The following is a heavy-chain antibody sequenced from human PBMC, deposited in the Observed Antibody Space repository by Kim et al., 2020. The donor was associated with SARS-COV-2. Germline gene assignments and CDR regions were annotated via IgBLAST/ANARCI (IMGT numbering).Heavy chain of an antibody. D-gene: IGHD3-10*01. Sequence: KGVDWVSGINWVGGSVGYADSVKGLFNISRDNTKNIVYLQMNNVRVEDTALYHCAKLGGSYFYHYGMDAWGHGTAVIVSS. V-gene: IGHV3-20*01. J-gene: IGHJ6*02. CDR2: INWVGGSV. CDR3: AKLGGSYFYHYGMDA.